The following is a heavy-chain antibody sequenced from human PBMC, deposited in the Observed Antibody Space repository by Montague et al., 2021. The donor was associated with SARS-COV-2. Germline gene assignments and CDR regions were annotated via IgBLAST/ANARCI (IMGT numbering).Heavy chain of an antibody. J-gene: IGHJ6*02. Sequence: SETLSLTCPVYGASIGDYYWSWVCHPPGKGMEWIGEGIHRRTTNYNPTXXARLSISIGSSSARFSLRLTSLTAADTGVYYCAGGEFFYYASGNYYRSALDDWGQGTPVTVSS. CDR1: GASIGDYY. V-gene: IGHV4-34*12. D-gene: IGHD3-10*01. CDR3: AGGEFFYYASGNYYRSALDD. CDR2: GIHRRTT.